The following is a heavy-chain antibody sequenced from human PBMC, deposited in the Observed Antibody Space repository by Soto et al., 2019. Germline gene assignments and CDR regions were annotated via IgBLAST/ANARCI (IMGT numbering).Heavy chain of an antibody. V-gene: IGHV3-73*01. J-gene: IGHJ4*02. Sequence: EVQLVESGGGLVQPGGSLKLSCAASGFTFSGSAMHWVRQASGKGLEWVGRIRSKANSYATAYAASVKGRFTISRDDSKNTPYLQMNSLKTEDTAVYYCTTQGAPYYYDSSGYPVDYWGQGTLVTVSS. D-gene: IGHD3-22*01. CDR3: TTQGAPYYYDSSGYPVDY. CDR1: GFTFSGSA. CDR2: IRSKANSYAT.